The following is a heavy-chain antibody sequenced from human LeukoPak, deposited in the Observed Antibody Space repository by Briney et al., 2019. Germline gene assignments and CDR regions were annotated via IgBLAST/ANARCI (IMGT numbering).Heavy chain of an antibody. CDR1: GGSISSYY. CDR2: IYYSGST. V-gene: IGHV4-59*01. Sequence: SETLSLTCTVSGGSISSYYWSWIRQPPGKGLEWIGYIYYSGSTNCNPSLKSRVTISVDTSKNQFSLKLSSVTAADTAVYYCARDGYSYGSFDPWGQGTLVTVSS. CDR3: ARDGYSYGSFDP. J-gene: IGHJ5*02. D-gene: IGHD5-18*01.